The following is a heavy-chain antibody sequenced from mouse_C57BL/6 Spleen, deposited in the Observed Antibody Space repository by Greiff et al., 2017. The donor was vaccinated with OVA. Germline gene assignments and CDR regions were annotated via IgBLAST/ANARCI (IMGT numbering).Heavy chain of an antibody. J-gene: IGHJ2*01. V-gene: IGHV5-17*01. CDR1: GFTFSDYG. Sequence: EVKLVESGGGLVKPGGSLKLSCAASGFTFSDYGMHWVRQAPEKGLEWVAYISSGSSTIYYADTVKGRFTISRDNAKNTLFLQMTSLRSEDTAMYYCARPIYYGSSLDYWGQGTTLTVSS. D-gene: IGHD1-1*01. CDR2: ISSGSSTI. CDR3: ARPIYYGSSLDY.